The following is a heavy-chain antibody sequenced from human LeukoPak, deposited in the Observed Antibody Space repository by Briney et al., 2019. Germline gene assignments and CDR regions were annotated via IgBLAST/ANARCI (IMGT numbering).Heavy chain of an antibody. D-gene: IGHD1-26*01. V-gene: IGHV3-48*04. CDR1: GFTFSSYS. Sequence: GGSLRLSCAASGFTFSSYSMNWVRQAPGKGLEWVSYISSSGSTIYYADSVKGRFTISRDNAKNSLYLQMNSLRAEDTAVYYCARVASGSYSPYYFDYWGQGTLVTVSS. CDR2: ISSSGSTI. J-gene: IGHJ4*02. CDR3: ARVASGSYSPYYFDY.